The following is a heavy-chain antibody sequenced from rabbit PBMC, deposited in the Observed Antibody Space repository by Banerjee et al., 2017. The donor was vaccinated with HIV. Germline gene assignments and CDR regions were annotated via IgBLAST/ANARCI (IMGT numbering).Heavy chain of an antibody. CDR3: ARGTYGYAGYAPNL. CDR2: IYAGSSGST. D-gene: IGHD6-1*01. CDR1: GFSFSSSAY. J-gene: IGHJ4*01. V-gene: IGHV1S45*01. Sequence: QEQLEESGGDLVKPEGSLTLTCTASGFSFSSSAYMCWVRQAPGKGLEWIACIYAGSSGSTYYASWAKGRFTISKTSSTTVTLQMTSLTAADTATYFCARGTYGYAGYAPNLWGQGTLVTVS.